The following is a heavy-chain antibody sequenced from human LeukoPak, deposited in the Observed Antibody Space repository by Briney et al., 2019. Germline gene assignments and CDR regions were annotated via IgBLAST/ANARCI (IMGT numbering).Heavy chain of an antibody. D-gene: IGHD6-13*01. CDR2: IYTSGST. V-gene: IGHV4-4*07. CDR1: GGSISSYY. J-gene: IGHJ5*02. CDR3: ARDMRDSYSSSFSFDP. Sequence: PSETLSLTCAVSGGSISSYYWSWIRQPAGKGLEWIGRIYTSGSTNYNPSLKSRVTMSVDTSKNQFSLKLSSVTAADTAVYYCARDMRDSYSSSFSFDPWGQGTLVTVSS.